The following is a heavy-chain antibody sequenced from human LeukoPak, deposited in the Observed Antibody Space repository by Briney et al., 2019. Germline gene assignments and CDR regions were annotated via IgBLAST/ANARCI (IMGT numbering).Heavy chain of an antibody. CDR1: GFTFDDYG. Sequence: GGSLRLSCAASGFTFDDYGMSWVRQAPGKGLEWVSGINWSGGSTGYADSVKGRFTISRDNAKNSLYLQMNSLRAEDTALYYCAREQQQLGRGLSFDYWGQGTLVTVSS. CDR2: INWSGGST. V-gene: IGHV3-20*04. D-gene: IGHD6-13*01. CDR3: AREQQQLGRGLSFDY. J-gene: IGHJ4*02.